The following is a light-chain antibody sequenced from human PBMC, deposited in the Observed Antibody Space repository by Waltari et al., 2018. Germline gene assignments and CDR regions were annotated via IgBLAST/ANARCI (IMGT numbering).Light chain of an antibody. J-gene: IGLJ1*01. V-gene: IGLV2-14*03. Sequence: QSALTQPASVSGSPGQSISISCTGTSSDVGGYNFVSWYQQHPGKAPQLMIYDVAKRPSVVSKRVSGSKSGNTASLTISGLQAEDEADYYCSSYTSSSTRVFGTGTKVTVL. CDR2: DVA. CDR3: SSYTSSSTRV. CDR1: SSDVGGYNF.